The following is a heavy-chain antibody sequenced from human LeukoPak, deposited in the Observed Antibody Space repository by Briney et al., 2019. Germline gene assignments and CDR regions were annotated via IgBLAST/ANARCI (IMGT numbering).Heavy chain of an antibody. J-gene: IGHJ4*02. CDR3: ARDVVAAAGTWDY. Sequence: PSETLSLTSTVSGGSISSYYWSWIRQPPGKGLEWSGYIYYSGSTNYNPSLKRRVTISVDTSKNQFSLKLSSVTAADTAVYYCARDVVAAAGTWDYWGQGTLVTVSS. D-gene: IGHD6-13*01. CDR1: GGSISSYY. V-gene: IGHV4-59*01. CDR2: IYYSGST.